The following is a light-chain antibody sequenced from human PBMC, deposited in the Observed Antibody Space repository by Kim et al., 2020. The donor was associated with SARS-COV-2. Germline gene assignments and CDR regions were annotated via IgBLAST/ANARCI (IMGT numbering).Light chain of an antibody. CDR1: QDIYSY. CDR2: GAS. CDR3: QQYYNYPGT. Sequence: IQITQSPSSLSASLGDRVSITCRASQDIYSYLAWYQQKPGKAPKLLIYGASTLQSGAPSRFSGSGYETDFTLTINSLQSEDFANYYCQQYYNYPGTFGQGTKVDIK. V-gene: IGKV1-8*01. J-gene: IGKJ1*01.